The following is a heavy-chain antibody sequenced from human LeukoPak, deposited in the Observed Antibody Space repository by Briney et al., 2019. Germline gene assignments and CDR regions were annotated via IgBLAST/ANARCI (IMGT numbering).Heavy chain of an antibody. D-gene: IGHD1-26*01. J-gene: IGHJ4*02. CDR3: ARGVGTSGGPFDY. Sequence: GSSVKVSCKASGGTFSSYAISWVRQAPGQGLEWMGGIIPIFGTTNYAQKLQGRVTMTTDTSTSTAYMELRSLRSDDTAVYYCARGVGTSGGPFDYWGQGTLVAVSS. CDR1: GGTFSSYA. CDR2: IIPIFGTT. V-gene: IGHV1-69*05.